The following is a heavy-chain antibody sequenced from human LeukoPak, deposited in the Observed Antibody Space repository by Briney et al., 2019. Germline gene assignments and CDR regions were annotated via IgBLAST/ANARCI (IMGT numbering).Heavy chain of an antibody. CDR3: ARGEIGDTAMVFGAFDI. Sequence: GESLKISCKGSGYSFKYWIGWVRQMPGKGLEWMGIIYSGDSQTKYSPSFQGRVTISIDNSITTAYLQWSSLEASDTAMYYCARGEIGDTAMVFGAFDIWGQGTMVTVSS. CDR2: IYSGDSQT. V-gene: IGHV5-51*01. D-gene: IGHD5-18*01. CDR1: GYSFKYW. J-gene: IGHJ3*02.